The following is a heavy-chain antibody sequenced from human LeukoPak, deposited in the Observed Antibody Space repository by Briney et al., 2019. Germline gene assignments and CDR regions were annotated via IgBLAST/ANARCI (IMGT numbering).Heavy chain of an antibody. CDR3: AREALENWFDP. Sequence: ASVKVSCRASGYTFTGYYMHWVRQAPGQGLEWMGWINPNSGGTNYAQKFQGRVTMTRDTSISTAYMGLSRPRSDDTAVYYCAREALENWFDPWGQGTLVTVSS. J-gene: IGHJ5*02. V-gene: IGHV1-2*02. CDR2: INPNSGGT. CDR1: GYTFTGYY.